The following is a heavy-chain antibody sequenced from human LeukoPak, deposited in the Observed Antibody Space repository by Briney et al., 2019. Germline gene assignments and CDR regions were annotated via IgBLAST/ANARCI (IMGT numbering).Heavy chain of an antibody. CDR1: GTSFSNFV. Sequence: PGGSLRLSCAASGTSFSNFVMTWVRQAPGKGLEWISTISGSAVNTYYADSVKGRFTISRDNAKNTAYLEMNSLGAEDTAVYYCVRDRTTVTVFDYWGQGTLVTVSS. CDR3: VRDRTTVTVFDY. J-gene: IGHJ4*02. CDR2: ISGSAVNT. D-gene: IGHD4-17*01. V-gene: IGHV3-23*01.